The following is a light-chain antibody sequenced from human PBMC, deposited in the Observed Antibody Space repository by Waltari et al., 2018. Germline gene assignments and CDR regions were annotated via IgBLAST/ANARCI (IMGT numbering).Light chain of an antibody. CDR2: AAS. V-gene: IGKV1-12*01. CDR1: QGISIW. CDR3: QQANSFPIT. J-gene: IGKJ5*01. Sequence: DIQMTQSPSSVSASVGDRVTITCRASQGISIWLAWYQQKPGKAPKLRIYAASSLQSGVPSRFSGSGSGTDFTLTVSSLQPEDFATYYCQQANSFPITFGQGTRLEIK.